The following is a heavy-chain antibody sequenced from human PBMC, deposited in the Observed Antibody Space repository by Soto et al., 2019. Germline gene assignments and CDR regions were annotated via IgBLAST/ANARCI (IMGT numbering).Heavy chain of an antibody. CDR2: IYYSGST. CDR1: GGSISSGCYY. CDR3: ERDKITGLFDH. D-gene: IGHD2-8*02. J-gene: IGHJ4*02. Sequence: PSETLSLTCTVSGGSISSGCYYWSWIRQHPGKGLEWIGYIYYSGSTNYNPSLKSRVTISVDTSKNQFSLKLTSVTAADTAVYYCERDKITGLFDHWGQGTLVTVSS. V-gene: IGHV4-31*03.